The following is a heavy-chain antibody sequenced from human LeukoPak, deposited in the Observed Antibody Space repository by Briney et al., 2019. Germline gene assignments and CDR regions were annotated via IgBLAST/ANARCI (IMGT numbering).Heavy chain of an antibody. CDR3: AKDLLVAGIFYFDY. CDR1: GFTFSSYG. V-gene: IGHV3-23*01. D-gene: IGHD6-19*01. Sequence: GGSLRLPCAASGFTFSSYGMSWVRQAPGKGLEWVSAISGSGGSTYYADSVKGRFTISRDNSKNTLYLQMNSLRAEDTAVYYCAKDLLVAGIFYFDYWGQGTLVTVSS. CDR2: ISGSGGST. J-gene: IGHJ4*02.